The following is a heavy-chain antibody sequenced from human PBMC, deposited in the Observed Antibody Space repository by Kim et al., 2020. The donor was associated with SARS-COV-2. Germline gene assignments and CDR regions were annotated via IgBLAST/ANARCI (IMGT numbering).Heavy chain of an antibody. J-gene: IGHJ4*02. Sequence: GGSLRLFCAASGFTFSSHAMTWVRQAPGKGLEWVSAIGSNGNTFYADSVRGRFTISRDNSKNTLFLQMISLRADDTAIYYCARGTAWYSSAWEFDFWGQGTRVTVSS. CDR1: GFTFSSHA. D-gene: IGHD6-19*01. CDR3: ARGTAWYSSAWEFDF. CDR2: IGSNGNT. V-gene: IGHV3-23*01.